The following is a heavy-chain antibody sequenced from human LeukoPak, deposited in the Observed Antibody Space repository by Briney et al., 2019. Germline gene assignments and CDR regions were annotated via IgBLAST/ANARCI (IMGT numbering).Heavy chain of an antibody. V-gene: IGHV3-21*01. CDR3: ARDGIAAAGDI. Sequence: GGSLRLSCAASGFTFSSYSMNWVRQALGKGLEWVSSISSSSSYIYYADSVKGRFTISRDNAKNSLYLQMNSLRAEDTAVYYCARDGIAAAGDIWGQGAMVTVSS. J-gene: IGHJ3*02. CDR2: ISSSSSYI. CDR1: GFTFSSYS. D-gene: IGHD6-13*01.